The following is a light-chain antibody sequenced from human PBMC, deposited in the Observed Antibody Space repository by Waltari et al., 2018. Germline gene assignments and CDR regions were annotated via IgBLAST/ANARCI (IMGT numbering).Light chain of an antibody. CDR2: DVS. CDR1: SSDVGAYNY. J-gene: IGLJ3*02. V-gene: IGLV2-14*03. CDR3: SSYTRSAPLEM. Sequence: QSALTQPASVSGSPGQSITISCTGTSSDVGAYNYVSWYQQHPGKAPKLMIYDVSNRPSGFSNRVSGSKSGNTASLTISGLQAEDEAEYYCSSYTRSAPLEMFGGGTKLTVL.